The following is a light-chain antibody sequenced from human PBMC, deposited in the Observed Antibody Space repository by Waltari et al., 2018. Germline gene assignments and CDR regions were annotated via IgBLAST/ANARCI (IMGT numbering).Light chain of an antibody. CDR1: QSVGRY. CDR3: QKYVNLPAT. CDR2: AAS. V-gene: IGKV3-20*01. J-gene: IGKJ1*01. Sequence: EIVLTQSPGTLSLSPGERATLSCRASQSVGRYLAWYQQKPGQAPRLLIYAASTRATGIPDRFSGSGSWTDFSLTISRLESEDFAVYYCQKYVNLPATFGQGTKVEIK.